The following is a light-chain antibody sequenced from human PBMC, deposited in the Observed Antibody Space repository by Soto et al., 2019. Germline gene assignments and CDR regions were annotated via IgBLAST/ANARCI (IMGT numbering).Light chain of an antibody. CDR1: SN. CDR3: TSYSSIRERV. Sequence: QSALTQSASVSGSPGQSITISCSGTSNVSWYQQHPGKAPRLILYDVSHRPSGISNRFSGSKSGNTASLTISGLQADDEADYYCTSYSSIRERVFGGGTKVTVL. V-gene: IGLV2-14*03. CDR2: DVS. J-gene: IGLJ2*01.